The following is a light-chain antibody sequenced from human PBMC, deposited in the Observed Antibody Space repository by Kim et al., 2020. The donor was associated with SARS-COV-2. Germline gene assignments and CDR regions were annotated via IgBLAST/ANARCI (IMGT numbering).Light chain of an antibody. V-gene: IGKV3-15*01. CDR1: QSLASN. Sequence: VSPGERATLSCRASQSLASNLAWYQQKPGQAPRLLIYDTSTRATGIPARFSGRGSDTEFTLTISSLQSEDFGLYFCQQYNLWPGTFGPGTKVDIK. CDR3: QQYNLWPGT. CDR2: DTS. J-gene: IGKJ3*01.